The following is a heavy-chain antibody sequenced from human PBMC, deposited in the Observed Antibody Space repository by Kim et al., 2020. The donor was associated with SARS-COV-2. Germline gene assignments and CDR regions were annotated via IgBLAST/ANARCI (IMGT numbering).Heavy chain of an antibody. CDR1: GFTFSSYG. CDR2: ISYDGSNK. CDR3: AKVLTTVGRRDY. D-gene: IGHD4-17*01. Sequence: GGSLRLSCAASGFTFSSYGMHWVRQAPGKGLEWVAVISYDGSNKYYADSVKGRFTISRDNSKNTLYLQMNSLRAEDTAVYYCAKVLTTVGRRDYWGQGTLVTVSS. J-gene: IGHJ4*02. V-gene: IGHV3-30*18.